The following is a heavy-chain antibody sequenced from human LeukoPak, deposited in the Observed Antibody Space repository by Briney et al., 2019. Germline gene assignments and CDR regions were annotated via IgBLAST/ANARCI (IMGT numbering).Heavy chain of an antibody. CDR2: ISGSGGST. Sequence: GGSLRLSCATSGFTFNTAWVSWVRQAPGKGLEWVSAISGSGGSTYYADSVKGRFTISRDNAKNSLYLQMNSLRAEDTALYYCAKDLYYDILTGYYRGPTFDYWGQGTLVTVSS. D-gene: IGHD3-9*01. V-gene: IGHV3-23*01. CDR3: AKDLYYDILTGYYRGPTFDY. CDR1: GFTFNTAW. J-gene: IGHJ4*02.